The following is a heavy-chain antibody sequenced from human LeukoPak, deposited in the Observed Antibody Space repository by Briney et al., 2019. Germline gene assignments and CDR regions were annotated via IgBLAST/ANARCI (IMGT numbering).Heavy chain of an antibody. D-gene: IGHD3-3*01. V-gene: IGHV3-74*01. J-gene: IGHJ4*02. Sequence: GGSLRLSCAASGFTFSSYWMHWVRQAPGKGLVWVARINSDGSSTSYADSVKGRFTISRDNAKNTLYLQMNSLRAEDTAVYYCARGEKDFWSGYEYYFDYWGQGTLVTVSS. CDR3: ARGEKDFWSGYEYYFDY. CDR1: GFTFSSYW. CDR2: INSDGSST.